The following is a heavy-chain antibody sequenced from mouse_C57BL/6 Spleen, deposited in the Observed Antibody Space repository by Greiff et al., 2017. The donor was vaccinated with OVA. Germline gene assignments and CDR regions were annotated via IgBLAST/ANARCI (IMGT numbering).Heavy chain of an antibody. V-gene: IGHV5-17*01. CDR2: ISSGSSTI. CDR1: GFTFSDYG. D-gene: IGHD2-14*01. CDR3: ARRRYSLYFDY. J-gene: IGHJ2*01. Sequence: DVKLVESGGGLVKPGGSLKLSCAASGFTFSDYGMHWVRQAPEKGLEWVAYISSGSSTIYSADTVKGRFTISRDNAKNTLFLQMTSLRSEDTAMYYCARRRYSLYFDYWGQGTTLTVSS.